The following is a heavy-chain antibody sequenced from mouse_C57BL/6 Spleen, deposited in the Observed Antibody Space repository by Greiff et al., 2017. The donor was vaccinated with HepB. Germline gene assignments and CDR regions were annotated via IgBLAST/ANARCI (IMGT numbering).Heavy chain of an antibody. V-gene: IGHV1-52*01. J-gene: IGHJ3*01. D-gene: IGHD3-2*02. CDR3: AREDSSGYGAWFAY. CDR2: IDPSDSET. CDR1: GYTFTSYW. Sequence: QVQLKQSGAELVRPGSSVKLSCKASGYTFTSYWVHWVKQRPIQGLEWIGNIDPSDSETHYNQKFKDKATLTVDKSSSTAYMQLSSLTSEDSAVYYCAREDSSGYGAWFAYWGQGTLVTVSA.